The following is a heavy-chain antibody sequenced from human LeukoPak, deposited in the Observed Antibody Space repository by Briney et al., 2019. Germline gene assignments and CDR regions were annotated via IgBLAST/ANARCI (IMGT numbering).Heavy chain of an antibody. D-gene: IGHD3-10*01. Sequence: GRSLRLSCAASGFTFSSYAMHWVRQAPGEGLEWVAVISYVGSNKYYADSVKGRFTISRDNSKNTLYLQMNSLRAEDTAVYYCARDSILLWFGELPLDIWGQGTMVTVSS. V-gene: IGHV3-30-3*01. CDR1: GFTFSSYA. CDR3: ARDSILLWFGELPLDI. CDR2: ISYVGSNK. J-gene: IGHJ3*02.